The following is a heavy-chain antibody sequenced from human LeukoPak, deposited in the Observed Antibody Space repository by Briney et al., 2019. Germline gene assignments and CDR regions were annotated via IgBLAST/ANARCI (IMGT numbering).Heavy chain of an antibody. CDR3: ARDGGYDLWSGYYHDY. D-gene: IGHD3-3*01. V-gene: IGHV3-30-3*01. CDR2: ISYDAKIGSNK. J-gene: IGHJ4*02. Sequence: GGSLRLSCATSGFTFSRYAMHWVRQAPGKGLEWVALISYDAKIGSNKYYADYVKGRFTISRDNSKNTLYLQMTSMRAADTAVYYCARDGGYDLWSGYYHDYWGQGPLVTVSS. CDR1: GFTFSRYA.